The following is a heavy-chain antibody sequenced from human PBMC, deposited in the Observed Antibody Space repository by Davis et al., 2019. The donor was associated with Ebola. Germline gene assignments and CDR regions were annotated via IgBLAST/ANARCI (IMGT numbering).Heavy chain of an antibody. CDR3: ARSDAAGTGGWFDP. D-gene: IGHD6-13*01. V-gene: IGHV3-74*01. CDR2: INSDGSST. CDR1: GFTFSSYW. J-gene: IGHJ5*02. Sequence: GESLKISCAASGFTFSSYWMHWVRQAPGKGLVWVSRINSDGSSTSYADSMKGRFTISRDNAKNLLYPQMNSRSAGETAVYYCARSDAAGTGGWFDPWGQGTLVTVSS.